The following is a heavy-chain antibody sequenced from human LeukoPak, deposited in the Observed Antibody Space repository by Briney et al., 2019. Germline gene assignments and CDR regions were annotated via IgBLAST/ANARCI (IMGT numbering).Heavy chain of an antibody. J-gene: IGHJ4*02. CDR1: GGSISSYY. V-gene: IGHV3-23*01. Sequence: ETLSLTCTVSGGSISSYYWSWIRQPPGKGLEWVSAISGTGDSIYYADSVKGRFTISRDKSKNTLYLQMNSLTAEDTAVYYCAKDPRGGYSGSWYFDYWGQGTLVTVSS. D-gene: IGHD5-12*01. CDR3: AKDPRGGYSGSWYFDY. CDR2: ISGTGDSI.